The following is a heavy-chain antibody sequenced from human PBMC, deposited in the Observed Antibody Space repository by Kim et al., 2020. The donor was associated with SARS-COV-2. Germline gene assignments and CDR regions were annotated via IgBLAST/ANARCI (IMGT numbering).Heavy chain of an antibody. J-gene: IGHJ6*01. CDR2: INPSGGST. CDR1: GYTFTSYY. Sequence: ASVKVSCKASGYTFTSYYMHWVRQAPGQGLEWMGIINPSGGSTSYAQKFQGRGTTRDTSTSTVYMELSSLRSEDTAVYYCARGQWIAAAGTYPYYYYGM. D-gene: IGHD6-13*01. CDR3: ARGQWIAAAGTYPYYYYGM. V-gene: IGHV1-46*01.